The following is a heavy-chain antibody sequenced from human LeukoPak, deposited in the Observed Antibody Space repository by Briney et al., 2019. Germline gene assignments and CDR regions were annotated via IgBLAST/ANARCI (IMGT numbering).Heavy chain of an antibody. V-gene: IGHV1-18*01. CDR1: GYTFTSYG. CDR3: ARVFHPINGYGSGSYSFLGSLDP. D-gene: IGHD3-10*01. J-gene: IGHJ5*02. CDR2: ISAYNGNT. Sequence: ASVKVSCKASGYTFTSYGISWVRQAPGQGLEWMGWISAYNGNTNYAQKLQGRVTITADESTSTAYMELSSLRSEDTAMYYCARVFHPINGYGSGSYSFLGSLDPWGQGTLVTVSS.